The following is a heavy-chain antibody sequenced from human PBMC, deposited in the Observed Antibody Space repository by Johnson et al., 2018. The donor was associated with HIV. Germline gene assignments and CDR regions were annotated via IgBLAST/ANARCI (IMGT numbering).Heavy chain of an antibody. Sequence: VQLVESGGGLVKPGGSLRLSCAASGFTFSSYAMHWVRQAPGKGLEWVAVISYDGSNKYYADSVTGRFTISRDNSKNTLYLQMNSLRAEDTALYYCARANSYGDYRAKAFDIWGQGTMVTVSS. CDR3: ARANSYGDYRAKAFDI. J-gene: IGHJ3*02. V-gene: IGHV3-30*04. CDR2: ISYDGSNK. CDR1: GFTFSSYA. D-gene: IGHD4-17*01.